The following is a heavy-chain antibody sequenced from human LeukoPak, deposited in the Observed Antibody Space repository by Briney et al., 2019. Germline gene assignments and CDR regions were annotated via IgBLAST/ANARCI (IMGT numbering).Heavy chain of an antibody. V-gene: IGHV4-4*07. CDR1: GGSINGYY. D-gene: IGHD6-19*01. Sequence: PSETLSLTCTVSGGSINGYYWNWIRQPAGKGLEWLGRMHPTGSSNYNPSLNSRVTVSVDTSKNQFSLKLTSVTAADTAVYYCARDGGSGWYNYWGQGTLVTVSS. J-gene: IGHJ4*02. CDR2: MHPTGSS. CDR3: ARDGGSGWYNY.